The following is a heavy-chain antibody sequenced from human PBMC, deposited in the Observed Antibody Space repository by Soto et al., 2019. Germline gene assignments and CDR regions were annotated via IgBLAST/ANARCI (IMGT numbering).Heavy chain of an antibody. CDR3: AAQRLAVAGTGTHWRFDY. CDR1: GFTFTSSA. D-gene: IGHD6-19*01. J-gene: IGHJ4*02. Sequence: QMQLVQSGPEVKKPGTSVKVSCKASGFTFTSSAMQWVRQARGQRLEWIGWIVVGSGNTNYAQKFQERVTITRDMSTSTAYMELSSLRSEDTAVYYCAAQRLAVAGTGTHWRFDYWGQGTLVTVSS. V-gene: IGHV1-58*02. CDR2: IVVGSGNT.